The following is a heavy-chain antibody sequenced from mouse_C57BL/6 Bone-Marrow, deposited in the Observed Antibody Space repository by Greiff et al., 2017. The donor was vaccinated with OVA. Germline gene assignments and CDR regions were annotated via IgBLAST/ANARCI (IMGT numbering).Heavy chain of an antibody. J-gene: IGHJ3*01. CDR1: GFTFTDYY. CDR2: IRNKANGYTT. D-gene: IGHD2-3*01. V-gene: IGHV7-3*01. Sequence: VQLMESGGGLVQPGGSLSLSCAASGFTFTDYYMSWVRQPPGKALEWLGFIRNKANGYTTEYSASVKGRFTISRDNSQSILYLQMNALRAEDSATYYCARYGDGYYTFAYWGQGTLVTVSA. CDR3: ARYGDGYYTFAY.